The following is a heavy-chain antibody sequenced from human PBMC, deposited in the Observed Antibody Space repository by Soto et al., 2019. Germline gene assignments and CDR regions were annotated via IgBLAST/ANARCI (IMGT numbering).Heavy chain of an antibody. V-gene: IGHV4-59*01. CDR3: ARGSGWDWHYDY. CDR1: GGSLTGFY. D-gene: IGHD6-19*01. Sequence: SETLSLPCTVSGGSLTGFYWTWIRQPPGKRPEWIGYMHSAGRTDYNPSLRSRVTMSLDTSENQFSLKVRSVTAADTAIYYCARGSGWDWHYDYWGQGTLVTVSS. J-gene: IGHJ4*02. CDR2: MHSAGRT.